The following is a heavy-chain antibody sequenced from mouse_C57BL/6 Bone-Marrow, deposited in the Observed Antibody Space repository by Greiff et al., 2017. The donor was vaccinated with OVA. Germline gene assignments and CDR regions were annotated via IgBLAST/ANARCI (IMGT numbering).Heavy chain of an antibody. CDR2: IDPSDSYT. D-gene: IGHD1-1*01. CDR1: GYTFTSYW. Sequence: QVHVKQPGAELVMPGASVKLSCKASGYTFTSYWMHWVKQRPGQGLEWIGEIDPSDSYTNYNQKFKGKSTLTVDKSSSTAYMQLSSLTSEDSAVYYCATRLLWYFDVWGTGTTVTVSS. J-gene: IGHJ1*03. CDR3: ATRLLWYFDV. V-gene: IGHV1-69*01.